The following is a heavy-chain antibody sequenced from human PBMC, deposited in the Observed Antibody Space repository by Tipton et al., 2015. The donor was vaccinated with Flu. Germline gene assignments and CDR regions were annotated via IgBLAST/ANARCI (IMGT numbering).Heavy chain of an antibody. V-gene: IGHV4-38-2*01. CDR3: ARRDYSNYVSVPKNWFDS. Sequence: TLSLTCSVSGDSLASDYYWGWIRQPPGRGLEWIGNIHHTGTTYYNPSLRSRVSIIRDRSKNHFSLKLSVVTAADTAVYYCARRDYSNYVSVPKNWFDSWGQGILVTVSS. CDR1: GDSLASDYY. J-gene: IGHJ5*01. CDR2: IHHTGTT. D-gene: IGHD4-11*01.